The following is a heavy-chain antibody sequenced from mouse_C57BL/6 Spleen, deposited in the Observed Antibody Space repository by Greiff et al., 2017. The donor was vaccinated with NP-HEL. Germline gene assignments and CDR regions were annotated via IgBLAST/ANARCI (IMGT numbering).Heavy chain of an antibody. CDR3: TRKFYYGSSDY. Sequence: QVQLQQSGAELVRPGASVTLSCKASGYTFTDYEMHWVKQTPVHGLVWIGAIDPETGGTAYNQKFKGKAILTADKSSSTAYMELRSLTSEDSAVYYCTRKFYYGSSDYWGQGTTLTVSS. CDR1: GYTFTDYE. J-gene: IGHJ2*01. D-gene: IGHD1-1*01. CDR2: IDPETGGT. V-gene: IGHV1-15*01.